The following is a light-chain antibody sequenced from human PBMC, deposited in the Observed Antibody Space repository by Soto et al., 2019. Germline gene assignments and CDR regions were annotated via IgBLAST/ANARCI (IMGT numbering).Light chain of an antibody. CDR3: QQYNNWPPYT. CDR2: GAS. CDR1: QSVSSN. J-gene: IGKJ2*01. Sequence: EIVMTQSPATLSVSPGGRATLSCRASQSVSSNLAWYQQKPGQAPRLLIYGASTRATGIPARFSGSGSGTESTLTISSLQSEDFAVYYCQQYNNWPPYTFGQGTKVDIK. V-gene: IGKV3-15*01.